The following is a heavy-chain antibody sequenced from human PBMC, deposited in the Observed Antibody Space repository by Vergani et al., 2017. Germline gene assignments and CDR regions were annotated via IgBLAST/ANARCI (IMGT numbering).Heavy chain of an antibody. V-gene: IGHV4-39*01. Sequence: QLQLQESCPGLVKPSETLSLTCTVSGGSISSSSYYWGWIRQPPGKGLEWIGSIYYSGSTYYNPSLKTRVTISVDTSKNQFSLKLSYVTAADTAVYYCARVYGSGSSNNAFDIWGQGTMVTVSS. CDR1: GGSISSSSYY. J-gene: IGHJ3*02. CDR2: IYYSGST. D-gene: IGHD3-10*01. CDR3: ARVYGSGSSNNAFDI.